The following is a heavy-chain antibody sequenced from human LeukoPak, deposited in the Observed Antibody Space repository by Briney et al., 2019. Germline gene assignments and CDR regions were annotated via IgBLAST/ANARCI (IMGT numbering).Heavy chain of an antibody. D-gene: IGHD3-10*01. J-gene: IGHJ4*02. CDR2: ISGSGGST. Sequence: GGSLRLSCAASGFTFSSYAMSWVRQAPGKGLEWVSAISGSGGSTYYADSVKGRFTISRDNFKNTLYLQMNSLRAEDTAVYYCAKDPPSVRGVIIRFDYWGQGTLVTVSS. CDR1: GFTFSSYA. CDR3: AKDPPSVRGVIIRFDY. V-gene: IGHV3-23*01.